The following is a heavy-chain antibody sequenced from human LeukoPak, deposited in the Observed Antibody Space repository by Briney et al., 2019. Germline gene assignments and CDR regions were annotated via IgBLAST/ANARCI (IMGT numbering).Heavy chain of an antibody. CDR2: ISAYNGNT. D-gene: IGHD3-10*01. CDR3: ARDPMVRGVIITDDY. Sequence: ASVKVSCKASGYTFTSYGISWVRQAPGQGLEWMGWISAYNGNTNYAQKLQGRVTMTTDTSTSTAYMELRSLRSDDTAVYYCARDPMVRGVIITDDYWGQGTLVTVSS. CDR1: GYTFTSYG. V-gene: IGHV1-18*01. J-gene: IGHJ4*02.